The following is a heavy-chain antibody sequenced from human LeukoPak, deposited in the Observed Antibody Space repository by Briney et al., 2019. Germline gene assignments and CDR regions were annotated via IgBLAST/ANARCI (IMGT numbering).Heavy chain of an antibody. CDR2: IIPIFGTA. CDR1: GGTFSSYA. J-gene: IGHJ4*02. Sequence: SVKVSCKASGGTFSSYAISWVRQAPGQGLRWMGGIIPIFGTANYAQKFHGRVTITADESTSTAYMELSSLRREDTAVYYCARDRNYGDSFDYWGQGTLVTVSS. CDR3: ARDRNYGDSFDY. D-gene: IGHD4-17*01. V-gene: IGHV1-69*13.